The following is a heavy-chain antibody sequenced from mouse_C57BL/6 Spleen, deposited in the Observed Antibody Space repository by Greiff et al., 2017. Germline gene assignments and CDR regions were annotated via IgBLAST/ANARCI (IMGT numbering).Heavy chain of an antibody. CDR1: GYSFTGYY. D-gene: IGHD1-1*01. CDR2: INPSTGGT. Sequence: VQLQQSGPELVKPGASVKISCKASGYSFTGYYMNWVKQSPEKSLEWIGEINPSTGGTTYNQKFKAKATLTVDKSSSTAYMQLKSLTSEDSAVYYCARPPYGSSYDAMDYWGQGTSVTVSS. CDR3: ARPPYGSSYDAMDY. J-gene: IGHJ4*01. V-gene: IGHV1-42*01.